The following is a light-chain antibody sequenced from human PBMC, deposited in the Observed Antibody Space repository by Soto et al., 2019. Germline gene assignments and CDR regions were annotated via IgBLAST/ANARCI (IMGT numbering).Light chain of an antibody. CDR1: QSVSSY. Sequence: EIVLTQSPATLSVSPGNRATLSCRASQSVSSYLAWYQQKPGQAPRLLIYGASSRATGIPDRFSGSGSGTDFTLTISRLEPEDFAVYYCQQYGSSPTITFGQGTRLEI. CDR2: GAS. CDR3: QQYGSSPTIT. J-gene: IGKJ5*01. V-gene: IGKV3-20*01.